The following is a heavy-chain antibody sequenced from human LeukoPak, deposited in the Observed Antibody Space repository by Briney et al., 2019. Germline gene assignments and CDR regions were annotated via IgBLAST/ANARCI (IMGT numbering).Heavy chain of an antibody. Sequence: SETLSLTCTVSGGSISSGGYYWSWIRQHPGKGLEWIGYIYYSGSTYYNPSLKSRVTISVDTSKNQFSLKLSSVTAADTAVYYCARVDGGYFDYWGQGTLVTVSS. CDR1: GGSISSGGYY. D-gene: IGHD3-10*01. CDR2: IYYSGST. V-gene: IGHV4-31*03. CDR3: ARVDGGYFDY. J-gene: IGHJ4*02.